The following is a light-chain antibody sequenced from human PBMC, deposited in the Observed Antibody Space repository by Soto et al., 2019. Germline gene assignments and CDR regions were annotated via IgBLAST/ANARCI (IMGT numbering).Light chain of an antibody. CDR1: MRDVGAYNL. V-gene: IGLV2-14*01. CDR3: SSYTSKSSLI. CDR2: EVR. Sequence: PASVSGSPGQSITISCAGTMRDVGAYNLVSWYQQHPGRAPQLIIYEVRNRPSGISFRFSGSKSGNTASLTISGLQAEDEADYYCSSYTSKSSLIFGGGTKVTVL. J-gene: IGLJ2*01.